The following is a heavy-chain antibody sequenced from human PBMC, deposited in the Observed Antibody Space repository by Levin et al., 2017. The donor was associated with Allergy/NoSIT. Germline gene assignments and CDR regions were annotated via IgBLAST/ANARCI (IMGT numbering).Heavy chain of an antibody. CDR3: ARVSRSSSWTTYFDY. CDR2: IYYSGST. V-gene: IGHV4-61*01. D-gene: IGHD6-13*01. J-gene: IGHJ4*02. Sequence: PSETLSLTCTVSGGSVSSGSYYWSWIRQPPGKGLEWIGYIYYSGSTNYNPSLKSRVTISVDTSKNQFSLKLSSVTAADTAVYYCARVSRSSSWTTYFDYWGQGTLVTVSS. CDR1: GGSVSSGSYY.